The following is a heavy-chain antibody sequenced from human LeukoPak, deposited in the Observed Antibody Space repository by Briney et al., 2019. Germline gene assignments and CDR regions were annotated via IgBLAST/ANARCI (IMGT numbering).Heavy chain of an antibody. CDR3: ATPRLPYYYYGMDV. D-gene: IGHD2-15*01. V-gene: IGHV3-9*01. CDR1: GFTFDDYG. J-gene: IGHJ6*02. CDR2: ISWNSGSI. Sequence: GGSLRLSCAASGFTFDDYGMHWVRQAPGKGLEWVSGISWNSGSIGYADSVKGRFTISRDNAKNSLYLQMNSLRAEDTALYYCATPRLPYYYYGMDVWGQGTTVTVSS.